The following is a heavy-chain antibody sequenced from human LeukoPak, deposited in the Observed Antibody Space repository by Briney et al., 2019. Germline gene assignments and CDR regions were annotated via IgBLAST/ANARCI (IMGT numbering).Heavy chain of an antibody. Sequence: GESLKISCKGSGYSFTSYWIGRVRQMPGKGLEWMGIIYPGDSDTRYSSSFQGQVTISADKSISTAYLQWSSLKASDTAMYYCARQQDSSGWYGRDNWFDPWGQGTLVTVSS. D-gene: IGHD6-19*01. CDR3: ARQQDSSGWYGRDNWFDP. J-gene: IGHJ5*02. V-gene: IGHV5-51*01. CDR2: IYPGDSDT. CDR1: GYSFTSYW.